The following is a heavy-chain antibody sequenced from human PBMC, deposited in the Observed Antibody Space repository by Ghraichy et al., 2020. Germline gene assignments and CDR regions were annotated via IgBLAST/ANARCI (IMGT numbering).Heavy chain of an antibody. D-gene: IGHD3-16*01. CDR1: GFSFSDYS. Sequence: GGSLRLSCEGSGFSFSDYSMIWVRLTPRKALEWVSYITGSSITIFYTDSVKGRFTISRDNAKNSLYLQMNSLRAEDTAVYYCAMGGCGPSCYYFDYWGQGTLVTVSS. J-gene: IGHJ4*02. V-gene: IGHV3-48*01. CDR3: AMGGCGPSCYYFDY. CDR2: ITGSSITI.